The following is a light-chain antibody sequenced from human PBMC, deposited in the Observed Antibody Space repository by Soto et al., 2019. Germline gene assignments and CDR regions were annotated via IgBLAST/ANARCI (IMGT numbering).Light chain of an antibody. J-gene: IGLJ3*02. Sequence: QSELTQPPSVSGAPGQWVTIACTGNSSNIGAGYDVHWYQQLQGTAPKLLIFGNDNRPSGVPDRFSGSKSATSASLAITGLQAEDEADYYCCSHAGSLTWVFGGGTKLTVL. V-gene: IGLV1-40*01. CDR2: GND. CDR1: SSNIGAGYD. CDR3: CSHAGSLTWV.